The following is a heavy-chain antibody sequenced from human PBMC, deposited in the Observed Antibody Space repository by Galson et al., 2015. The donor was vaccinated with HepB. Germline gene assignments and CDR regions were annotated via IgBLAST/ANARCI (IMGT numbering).Heavy chain of an antibody. CDR2: ISWNSGSI. CDR1: GFTFDDYA. V-gene: IGHV3-9*01. D-gene: IGHD3-10*01. CDR3: AKGAQNIQSGSYYGDAFDI. Sequence: SLRLSCAASGFTFDDYAMHWVRQAPGKGLEWVSGISWNSGSIGYADSVKGRFTISRDNAKNSLYLQMNSLRAEDTALYYCAKGAQNIQSGSYYGDAFDIWGQGTMVTVSS. J-gene: IGHJ3*02.